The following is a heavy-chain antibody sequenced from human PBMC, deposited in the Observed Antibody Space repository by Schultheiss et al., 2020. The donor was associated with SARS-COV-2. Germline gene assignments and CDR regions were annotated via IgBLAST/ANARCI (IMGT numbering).Heavy chain of an antibody. V-gene: IGHV3-30*03. J-gene: IGHJ3*02. D-gene: IGHD3-10*01. CDR3: TRERGLLWFRESHEAAFDI. Sequence: GESLKISCAASGFTFSSYGMHWVRQAPGKGLEWVAVISYDGSNKYYADSVKGRFTISRDNAKNSLYLQMNSLKTEDTAVYYCTRERGLLWFRESHEAAFDIWGQGTMVTVSS. CDR1: GFTFSSYG. CDR2: ISYDGSNK.